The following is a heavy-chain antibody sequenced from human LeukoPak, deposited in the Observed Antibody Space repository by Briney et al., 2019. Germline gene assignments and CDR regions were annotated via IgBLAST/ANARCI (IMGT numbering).Heavy chain of an antibody. J-gene: IGHJ5*02. CDR3: ARGVRGYDILTGYQGRFDP. Sequence: SETLSLTCTVSGGSISSYYWSWIRQPPGKGLEWIGYIYYSGSTNYNPSLKSRVTISVDTSKNQFSLKLSSVTAADTAVYYCARGVRGYDILTGYQGRFDPWGQGTLVTVSS. V-gene: IGHV4-59*12. CDR1: GGSISSYY. D-gene: IGHD3-9*01. CDR2: IYYSGST.